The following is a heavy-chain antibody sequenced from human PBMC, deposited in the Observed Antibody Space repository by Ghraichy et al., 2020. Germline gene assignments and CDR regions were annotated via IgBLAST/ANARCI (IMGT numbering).Heavy chain of an antibody. J-gene: IGHJ4*02. Sequence: ASVKVSCKVAGDTLSELSMHWVRQAPGKGLEWMGGFDPEDGETIYAQKFQGRVTMTEDISTDTAYMELSSLRSEDTAVYYCATLSSGYTYWGQGTLVTVSS. CDR1: GDTLSELS. CDR3: ATLSSGYTY. CDR2: FDPEDGET. D-gene: IGHD3-22*01. V-gene: IGHV1-24*01.